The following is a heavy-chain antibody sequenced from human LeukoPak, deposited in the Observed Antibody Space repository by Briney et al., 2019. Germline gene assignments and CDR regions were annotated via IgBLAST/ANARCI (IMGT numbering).Heavy chain of an antibody. Sequence: SETLSLTCAVCGGSISGYYWGWIRQPPGKGLEWIGYIYYSGTTDYNPSLKSRVTISVDTSKNQFSLNLRSVTAADTAVYFCVKVGTGTIDYWGQGTLVTVSS. CDR3: VKVGTGTIDY. D-gene: IGHD1-1*01. J-gene: IGHJ4*02. V-gene: IGHV4-59*01. CDR1: GGSISGYY. CDR2: IYYSGTT.